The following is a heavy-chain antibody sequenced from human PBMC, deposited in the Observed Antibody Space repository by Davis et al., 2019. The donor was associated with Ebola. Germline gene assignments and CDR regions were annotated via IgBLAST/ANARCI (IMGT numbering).Heavy chain of an antibody. CDR1: GGNFNNYV. V-gene: IGHV1-18*01. CDR2: ISAYNGNT. CDR3: ARDGEPGGY. D-gene: IGHD3-10*01. J-gene: IGHJ4*02. Sequence: ASVKVSCKTSGGNFNNYVISWVRQAPGQGLEWMGWISAYNGNTNYAQKLQGRVTMTTDTSTSTAYMELRSLRSDDTAVYYCARDGEPGGYWGQGTLVTVSS.